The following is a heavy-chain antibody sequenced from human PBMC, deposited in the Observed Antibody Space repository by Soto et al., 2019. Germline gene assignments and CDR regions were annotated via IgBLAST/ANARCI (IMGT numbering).Heavy chain of an antibody. Sequence: QVQLQQWGAGLLKPSETLSLTCAVYGGSFSGYYWSWIRQPPGKGLEWIGEINHSGSTNYNPSLKSRVTISVDTSKNQFALKLSSVTAADTAVYYCARSVYGDFFFDYWGQGTLVTVSS. CDR3: ARSVYGDFFFDY. J-gene: IGHJ4*02. CDR2: INHSGST. CDR1: GGSFSGYY. V-gene: IGHV4-34*01. D-gene: IGHD4-17*01.